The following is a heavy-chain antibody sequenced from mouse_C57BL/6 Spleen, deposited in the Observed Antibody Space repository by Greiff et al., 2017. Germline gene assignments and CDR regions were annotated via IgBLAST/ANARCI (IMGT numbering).Heavy chain of an antibody. V-gene: IGHV1-50*01. CDR2: IDPSDSYT. D-gene: IGHD2-4*01. J-gene: IGHJ3*01. CDR1: GYTFTSYW. Sequence: QVQLQQPGAELVKPGASVKLSCKASGYTFTSYWMQWVKQRPGQGLEWIGEIDPSDSYTNYNQKFKGKATLTVDTSSSTAYMQHSSLTSEDSAVYYCARTLYDYEAYWGQGTLVTVSA. CDR3: ARTLYDYEAY.